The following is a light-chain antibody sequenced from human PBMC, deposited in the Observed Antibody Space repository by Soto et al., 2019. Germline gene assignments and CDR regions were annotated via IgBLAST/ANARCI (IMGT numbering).Light chain of an antibody. Sequence: DIQMTQSPSPLPASVVDRVTITCRANQSISNHLNWYQQKPGKAPNLLIYAASTLYGGVPSRFSGSGSGTDFALTITSLQAEDFATYYCQQLRMYPSTFGGGTKVDIK. J-gene: IGKJ4*01. V-gene: IGKV1-39*01. CDR1: QSISNH. CDR2: AAS. CDR3: QQLRMYPST.